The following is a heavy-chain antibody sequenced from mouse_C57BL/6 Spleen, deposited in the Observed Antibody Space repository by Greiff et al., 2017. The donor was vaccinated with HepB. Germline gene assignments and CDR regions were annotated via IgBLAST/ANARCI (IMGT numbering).Heavy chain of an antibody. D-gene: IGHD3-2*02. CDR2: IDPSDSYT. CDR3: ARGGSSGLYYAMDY. Sequence: VQLQQPGAELVMPGASVKLSCKASGYTFTSYWMHWVKQRPGQGLEWIGEIDPSDSYTNYNQKFKGKSTLTVDKSSSTAYMQLSSLTSEDSAVYYCARGGSSGLYYAMDYWGQGTSVTVSS. CDR1: GYTFTSYW. J-gene: IGHJ4*01. V-gene: IGHV1-69*01.